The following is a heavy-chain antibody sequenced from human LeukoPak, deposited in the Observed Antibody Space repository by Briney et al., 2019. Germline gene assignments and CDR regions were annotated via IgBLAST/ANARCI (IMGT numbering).Heavy chain of an antibody. CDR3: ARDHHRRLYDSQARDTFDI. V-gene: IGHV3-48*01. Sequence: GGSLRLSCAASGLTFTNYNMNWVRQAPGKGLEWVSYISSSSSTMYYADSVKGRFSISRDNAKKSLYLQMDSLRAEDTAVYYCARDHHRRLYDSQARDTFDIWGQGTMVTVSS. D-gene: IGHD3-22*01. J-gene: IGHJ3*02. CDR1: GLTFTNYN. CDR2: ISSSSSTM.